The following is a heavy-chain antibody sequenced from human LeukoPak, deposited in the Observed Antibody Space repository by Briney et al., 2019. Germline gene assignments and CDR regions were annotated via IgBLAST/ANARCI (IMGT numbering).Heavy chain of an antibody. J-gene: IGHJ4*02. CDR3: AKDAIYYDSSGLDY. CDR1: GFTFSSYG. D-gene: IGHD3-22*01. V-gene: IGHV3-30*18. CDR2: ISYDGSNK. Sequence: GGSLRLSCAASGFTFSSYGMHWVRQAPGKGLEWVAVISYDGSNKYYADSVKGRFTISRDNSKNTLYLQMNSLRAEDTAVYYCAKDAIYYDSSGLDYWGQGTLVTVSS.